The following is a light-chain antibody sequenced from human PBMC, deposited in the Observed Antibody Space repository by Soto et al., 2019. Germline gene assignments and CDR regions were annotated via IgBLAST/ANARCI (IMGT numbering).Light chain of an antibody. CDR2: DAS. Sequence: EIVMTQSPATLSVSPGDRATLSCRASQSVDNDLAWYQQKPGQPPRLLIYDASTRATGIPARFSGSQSGTEFTLPISSLLSEDFAVYFCQQYNNWPLTFGGGTKVETK. V-gene: IGKV3D-15*01. CDR3: QQYNNWPLT. CDR1: QSVDND. J-gene: IGKJ4*01.